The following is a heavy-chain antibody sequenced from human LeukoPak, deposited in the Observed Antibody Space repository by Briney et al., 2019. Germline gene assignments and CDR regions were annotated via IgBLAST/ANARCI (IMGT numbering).Heavy chain of an antibody. CDR2: INAKKGKT. D-gene: IGHD3-16*02. CDR3: SRDSTFGAVVDFNY. CDR1: GYSFTTFI. Sequence: ASVKVSCKASGYSFTTFIIAWVRQAPGQGLEWMGWINAKKGKTHYAQKFHDRVTMTTDSSTNTAYMELRGIKSDDTAMYYCSRDSTFGAVVDFNYWGQGTLVTVSS. J-gene: IGHJ4*02. V-gene: IGHV1-18*01.